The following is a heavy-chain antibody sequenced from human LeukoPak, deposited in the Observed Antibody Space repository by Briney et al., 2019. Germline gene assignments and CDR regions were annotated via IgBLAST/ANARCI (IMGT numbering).Heavy chain of an antibody. V-gene: IGHV3-33*01. Sequence: GGSLRLSCAASGFTFSSYGMHWVRQAPGKGLEWVAVIWYDGSNKHYADSVKGRFTISRDNSKNTLYLQMNSLRAEDTAVYYCARDPWVYDILTGYGSQDAFDIWGQGTMVTVSS. D-gene: IGHD3-9*01. J-gene: IGHJ3*02. CDR1: GFTFSSYG. CDR3: ARDPWVYDILTGYGSQDAFDI. CDR2: IWYDGSNK.